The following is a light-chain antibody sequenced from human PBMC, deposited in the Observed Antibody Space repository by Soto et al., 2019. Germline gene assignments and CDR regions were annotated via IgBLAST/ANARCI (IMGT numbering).Light chain of an antibody. CDR1: QSLLYNSNSKNY. Sequence: DIVMTQSPDSLAVSLGERATINCKSSQSLLYNSNSKNYLAWYQQEPGQPPKLLIYWASTRESGVPDRFSGSGSGTDITLTISNLQAEDVAVYYCHQYYSVPLTFGGGTKVQIK. J-gene: IGKJ4*01. CDR3: HQYYSVPLT. V-gene: IGKV4-1*01. CDR2: WAS.